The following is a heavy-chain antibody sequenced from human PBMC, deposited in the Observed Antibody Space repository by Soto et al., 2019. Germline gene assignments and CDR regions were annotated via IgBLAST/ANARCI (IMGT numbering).Heavy chain of an antibody. V-gene: IGHV4-59*01. J-gene: IGHJ4*02. CDR3: ARDRASYDSSGFDY. CDR2: IYYSGST. D-gene: IGHD3-22*01. Sequence: SETLSLTCTVSGGSISSYYWSWIRQPPGKGLKWIGYIYYSGSTNYNPSLKSRVTISVDTSKNQFSLKLSSVTAAVTVVYFCARDRASYDSSGFDYWGQGTLVTVSS. CDR1: GGSISSYY.